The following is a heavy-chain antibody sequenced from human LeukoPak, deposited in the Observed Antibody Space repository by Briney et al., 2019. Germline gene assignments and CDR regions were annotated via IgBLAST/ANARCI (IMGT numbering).Heavy chain of an antibody. CDR1: GFTFDDYA. D-gene: IGHD5-18*01. CDR2: ISWDGGST. V-gene: IGHV3-43D*04. Sequence: PGGSLRLSCAASGFTFDDYAMHWVRQAPGKGLEWVSLISWDGGSTYYADSVKGRFTISRDNSKNSLYLQMNSPRAEDTALYYCAKVSPGYSYGLDYWGQGTLVTVSS. CDR3: AKVSPGYSYGLDY. J-gene: IGHJ4*02.